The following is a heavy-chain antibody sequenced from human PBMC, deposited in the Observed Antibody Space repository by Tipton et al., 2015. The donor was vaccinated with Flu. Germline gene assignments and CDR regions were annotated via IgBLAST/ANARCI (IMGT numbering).Heavy chain of an antibody. V-gene: IGHV4-31*03. CDR2: MFYTGST. CDR3: ARAGGSGYGGNSGAFDV. D-gene: IGHD4-23*01. Sequence: TLSLTCKVSCDSISSGGYYWTWIRQLPGKGLEWIGYMFYTGSTYYNSSLKSRVSISTATSEPQFFLKLTSVTAADTGLYYCARAGGSGYGGNSGAFDVWGQGTVVTVSS. J-gene: IGHJ3*01. CDR1: CDSISSGGYY.